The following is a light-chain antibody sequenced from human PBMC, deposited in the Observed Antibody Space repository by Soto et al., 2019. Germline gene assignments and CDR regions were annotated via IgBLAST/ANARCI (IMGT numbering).Light chain of an antibody. CDR1: QSVSSN. J-gene: IGKJ1*01. V-gene: IGKV3-15*01. CDR2: GAS. CDR3: QQSYFTPTWT. Sequence: EIVMTQSPAALSVSPGERATLSCRASQSVSSNLAWYQQKPGQAPRLLIYGASTRATGIPARFSGSGSGTEFTLTISSLQPEDFATYYCQQSYFTPTWTFGQGTKVDIK.